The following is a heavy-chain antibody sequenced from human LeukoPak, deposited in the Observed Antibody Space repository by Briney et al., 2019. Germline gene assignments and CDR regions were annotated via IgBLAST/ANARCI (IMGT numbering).Heavy chain of an antibody. V-gene: IGHV6-1*01. Sequence: SQTLSLTCAISGDSVSSNSVAWNWIRQSPSRGLELLGRTYYRSKWYNDYAVSVRSRITIDPDTSKNQFSLQLSSVTPDDTALYFCARGWYYFDCWGQGTLVTVSS. J-gene: IGHJ4*02. D-gene: IGHD6-19*01. CDR1: GDSVSSNSVA. CDR3: ARGWYYFDC. CDR2: TYYRSKWYN.